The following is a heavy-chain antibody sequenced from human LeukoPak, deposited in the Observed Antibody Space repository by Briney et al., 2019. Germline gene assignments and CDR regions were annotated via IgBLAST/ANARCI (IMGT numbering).Heavy chain of an antibody. Sequence: PGGSLRLSCAASEFTFSDYYMSWIRQAPGKGLEWVSYISYSGDTIYYADSVKGRFTVSRDNAKNSLYLQMYSLRAEDTAVYYCARLGIITAAGSNDYWGQGTLVTVSS. D-gene: IGHD6-13*01. J-gene: IGHJ4*02. V-gene: IGHV3-11*01. CDR3: ARLGIITAAGSNDY. CDR1: EFTFSDYY. CDR2: ISYSGDTI.